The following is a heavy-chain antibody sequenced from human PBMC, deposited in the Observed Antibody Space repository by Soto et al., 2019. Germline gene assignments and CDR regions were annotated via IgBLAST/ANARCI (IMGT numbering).Heavy chain of an antibody. Sequence: VASVKVSCKASGYSFTNNDVSWVRQATGQGLEWMGWMNAGSGDTGYAQKFQGRVTMTRDISIATAYMELSSLRSDDTAIYYCARMEAFGSLNWFDPWGQGPMVTVAS. V-gene: IGHV1-8*01. CDR3: ARMEAFGSLNWFDP. CDR2: MNAGSGDT. D-gene: IGHD3-10*01. J-gene: IGHJ5*02. CDR1: GYSFTNND.